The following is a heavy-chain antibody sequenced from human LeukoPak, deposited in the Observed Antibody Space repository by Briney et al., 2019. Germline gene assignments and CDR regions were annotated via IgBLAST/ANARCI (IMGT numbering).Heavy chain of an antibody. J-gene: IGHJ4*02. V-gene: IGHV4-34*01. CDR1: GGSFSGYY. Sequence: SETLSLTCAVYGGSFSGYYWSWIRQPPGKGLEWIGEINHSGSTNYNPSLKSRVTISVDTSKNQFSLKLSSVIAADTAVYYCASRRDGYNSYFDFWGQGTLVTVSS. D-gene: IGHD5-24*01. CDR2: INHSGST. CDR3: ASRRDGYNSYFDF.